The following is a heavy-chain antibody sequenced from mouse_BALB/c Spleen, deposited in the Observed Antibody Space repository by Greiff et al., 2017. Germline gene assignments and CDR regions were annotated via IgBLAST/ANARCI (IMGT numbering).Heavy chain of an antibody. CDR3: ARSDYYGFDY. D-gene: IGHD1-1*01. J-gene: IGHJ2*01. CDR2: ISSGSSTI. CDR1: GFTFSSFG. Sequence: EVKVVESGGGLVQPGGSRTLSCAASGFTFSSFGMHWVRQPPEKGLEWVAYISSGSSTIYYTDTVKGRFTISKNNPKKTLYLQMTNLRSEDTAMYYCARSDYYGFDYWGQGTTLTVSS. V-gene: IGHV5-17*02.